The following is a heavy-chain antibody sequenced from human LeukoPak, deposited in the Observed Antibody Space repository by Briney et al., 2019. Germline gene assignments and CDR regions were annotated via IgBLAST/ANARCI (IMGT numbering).Heavy chain of an antibody. V-gene: IGHV3-7*01. D-gene: IGHD6-19*01. J-gene: IGHJ3*02. Sequence: PGGSLRLSCAASGFTFSTFAMIWVRQAPGKGLEWVANIKQDGSEKYYVDSVKGRFTISRDNAKNSLYLQMNSLRAEDTAVYYCARDDPGIAVARRAFDIWGQGTMVTVSS. CDR3: ARDDPGIAVARRAFDI. CDR1: GFTFSTFA. CDR2: IKQDGSEK.